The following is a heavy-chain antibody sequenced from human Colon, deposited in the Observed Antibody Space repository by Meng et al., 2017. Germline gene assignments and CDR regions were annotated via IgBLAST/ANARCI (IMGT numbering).Heavy chain of an antibody. CDR3: AKESASGWYPIDS. J-gene: IGHJ4*02. V-gene: IGHV3-23*01. Sequence: GGSLRLSCAASAFAFSNYAMTWVRQAPGKGLEWVAAIVYNGSATYYADSVKGRFTISRDNSKNTVYLQMISLRAEDTAIYYCAKESASGWYPIDSWGQGTLVTVSS. D-gene: IGHD6-19*01. CDR2: IVYNGSAT. CDR1: AFAFSNYA.